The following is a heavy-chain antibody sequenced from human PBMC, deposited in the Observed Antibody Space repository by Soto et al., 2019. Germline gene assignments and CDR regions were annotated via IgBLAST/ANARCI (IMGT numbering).Heavy chain of an antibody. D-gene: IGHD1-26*01. CDR3: ASYPSGSYYYFDY. V-gene: IGHV4-59*01. CDR1: GGSISSYY. CDR2: IYYSGST. J-gene: IGHJ4*02. Sequence: SETLSLTCTVSGGSISSYYWSWIRQPPGKGLEWIGYIYYSGSTNYNPSLKSRVTISVDTSKNQFSLKLSSVTAADTAVYYCASYPSGSYYYFDYWGQGTLVTVSS.